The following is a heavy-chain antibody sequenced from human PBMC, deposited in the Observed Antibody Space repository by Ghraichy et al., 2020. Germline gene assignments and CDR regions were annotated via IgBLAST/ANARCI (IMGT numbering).Heavy chain of an antibody. J-gene: IGHJ6*02. CDR1: GYTFTGYY. CDR2: INPNSGGT. CDR3: ARAAYCSGGSCSIYYYYGMDV. Sequence: ASVKVSCKASGYTFTGYYMHWVRQAPGQGLEWMGWINPNSGGTNYAQKFQGRVTMTRDTSISTAYMELSRLRSDDTAVYYCARAAYCSGGSCSIYYYYGMDVWGQGTTVTVSS. V-gene: IGHV1-2*02. D-gene: IGHD2-15*01.